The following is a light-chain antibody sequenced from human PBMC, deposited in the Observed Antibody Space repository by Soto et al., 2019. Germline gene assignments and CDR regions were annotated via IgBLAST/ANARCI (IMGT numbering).Light chain of an antibody. Sequence: EIVLTQSPGTLSLSPGERATLSCRASQSVSSSYLAWYQQKPGQAPRLLIYGASSRATGIPDRFSGCGSGTDFTLTISRLEPEDFAVYYCQQYGSSPRTFGQGTKVDIK. CDR2: GAS. CDR3: QQYGSSPRT. CDR1: QSVSSSY. J-gene: IGKJ1*01. V-gene: IGKV3-20*01.